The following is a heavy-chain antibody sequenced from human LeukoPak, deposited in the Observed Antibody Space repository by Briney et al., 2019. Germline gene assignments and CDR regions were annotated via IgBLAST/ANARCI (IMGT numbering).Heavy chain of an antibody. V-gene: IGHV3-21*01. CDR3: ARDQVGGSYWVASDY. CDR2: ISSSSSYI. Sequence: GVSVRLPCAPSGFTFRIYSMKGPRHARGKAREGVSSISSSSSYIYYADSVKGRFTISRDNAKNSLYLQMNSLRAEDTAVYYCARDQVGGSYWVASDYWGKGTLVTVS. J-gene: IGHJ4*02. CDR1: GFTFRIYS. D-gene: IGHD1-26*01.